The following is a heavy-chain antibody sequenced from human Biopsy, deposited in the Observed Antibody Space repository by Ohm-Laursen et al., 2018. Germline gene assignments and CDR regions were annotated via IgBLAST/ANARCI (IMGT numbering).Heavy chain of an antibody. CDR1: GFSFSDYH. Sequence: SLRLSCAASGFSFSDYHMRWIRRAPGRELEWVSYISGGGTIYYGDSMKGRVTISRDNAKNSLYLQMHSLRAEDTAVYYCARDTRWSPYSMDVWGQGTTVTVSS. D-gene: IGHD4-23*01. V-gene: IGHV3-11*01. CDR2: ISGGGTI. J-gene: IGHJ6*02. CDR3: ARDTRWSPYSMDV.